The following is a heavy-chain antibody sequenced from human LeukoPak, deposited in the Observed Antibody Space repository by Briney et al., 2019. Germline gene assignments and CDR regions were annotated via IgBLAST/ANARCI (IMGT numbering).Heavy chain of an antibody. V-gene: IGHV4-30-4*01. D-gene: IGHD3-10*01. CDR2: IYYSGST. J-gene: IGHJ5*02. CDR3: ARADTEYGSGAINWFDP. CDR1: GGSISSGDYY. Sequence: PSQALSITCTVSGGSISSGDYYWSWIRQPPGKGLEWIGYIYYSGSTYYNPSLKSRVTISVDTSKNQFSLKLSSVTAADTAVYYCARADTEYGSGAINWFDPWGQGTLVTVSS.